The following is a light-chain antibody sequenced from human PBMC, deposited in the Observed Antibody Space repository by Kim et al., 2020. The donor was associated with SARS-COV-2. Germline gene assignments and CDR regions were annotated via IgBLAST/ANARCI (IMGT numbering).Light chain of an antibody. CDR1: RSGRSN. Sequence: SPGETATLSCAARRSGRSNLVWYQQKPGQAPRLLIYGASTRATGVPARFSGSGSGAEFTLTISSLQSEDFAVYYCQHYDNWPHAFGGGTKVDIK. CDR3: QHYDNWPHA. V-gene: IGKV3-15*01. J-gene: IGKJ4*01. CDR2: GAS.